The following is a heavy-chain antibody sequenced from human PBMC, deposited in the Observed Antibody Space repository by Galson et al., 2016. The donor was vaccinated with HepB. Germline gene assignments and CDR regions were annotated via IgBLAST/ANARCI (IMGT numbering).Heavy chain of an antibody. D-gene: IGHD5-18*01. Sequence: QSGAEVKKPGESLKISCKASGYDFTTTYWITWVRQMPRKVLEWMGMIYPGDSDTRYSPPFQGQVIISVDKSISTAYLQWSSLKASDTAMYYCARPLQNSYGLDYWGQGTLVTVSS. CDR3: ARPLQNSYGLDY. J-gene: IGHJ4*02. CDR1: GYDFTTTYW. CDR2: IYPGDSDT. V-gene: IGHV5-51*01.